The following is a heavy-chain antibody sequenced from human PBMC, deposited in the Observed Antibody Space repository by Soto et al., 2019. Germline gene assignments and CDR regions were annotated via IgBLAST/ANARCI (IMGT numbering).Heavy chain of an antibody. Sequence: QVQLVKSGAEVKKPGSSVKVSCKASGGSLSNYGISWVRQAPGQGLEWMGAIIPVFGTPNYAQKFQDRVTITADESTTTVYMEVRSLTSEATAVYYCARGEATKIVVTTYYAMDVWGQGTTVTVSS. CDR1: GGSLSNYG. CDR3: ARGEATKIVVTTYYAMDV. V-gene: IGHV1-69*12. J-gene: IGHJ6*02. D-gene: IGHD3-22*01. CDR2: IIPVFGTP.